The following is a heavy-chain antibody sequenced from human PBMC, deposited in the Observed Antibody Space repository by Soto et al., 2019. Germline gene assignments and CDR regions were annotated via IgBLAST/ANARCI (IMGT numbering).Heavy chain of an antibody. CDR3: AHRPGFSMAFDY. D-gene: IGHD3-10*01. CDR2: IYWDDDT. V-gene: IGHV2-5*02. Sequence: SGPTLVNPTQTLTLTCTFSGFSLSTYGVGVGWIRQPPGKALEWLALIYWDDDTRFSPSLNSRLAITKDTSKSQVVLTMTHMDTVDTATYYCAHRPGFSMAFDYWGPGSLVTASS. J-gene: IGHJ4*02. CDR1: GFSLSTYGVG.